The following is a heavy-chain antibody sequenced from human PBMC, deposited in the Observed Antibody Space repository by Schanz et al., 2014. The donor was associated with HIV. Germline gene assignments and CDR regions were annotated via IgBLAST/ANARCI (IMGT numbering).Heavy chain of an antibody. Sequence: VQLVESGGGLLQPGRSLRLSCAASGFSFNNYGMHWVRQAPGKGLEWVAVMSYDGINKHYADPVKGRFTISRDNSKNTLYLQIKSLRPEDTAVYYCAKDGNWYDSRYRGKGNYYYYYGMDVWDQGTTVTVSS. CDR2: MSYDGINK. D-gene: IGHD3-22*01. CDR3: AKDGNWYDSRYRGKGNYYYYYGMDV. V-gene: IGHV3-30*18. CDR1: GFSFNNYG. J-gene: IGHJ6*02.